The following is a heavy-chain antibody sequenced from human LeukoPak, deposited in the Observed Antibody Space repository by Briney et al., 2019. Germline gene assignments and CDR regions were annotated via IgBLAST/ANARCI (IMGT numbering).Heavy chain of an antibody. D-gene: IGHD6-13*01. Sequence: PGRSLRLSCAASGFTFSTYGMHWVRQSPGKGLEWVAVISYDGSYKEYADSVKGRFTISRDNSKNTLYLQMNSLRAEDTAVYYCARGGGMRSWYDFDYWGQGILVTVSS. J-gene: IGHJ4*02. CDR1: GFTFSTYG. CDR2: ISYDGSYK. V-gene: IGHV3-30*03. CDR3: ARGGGMRSWYDFDY.